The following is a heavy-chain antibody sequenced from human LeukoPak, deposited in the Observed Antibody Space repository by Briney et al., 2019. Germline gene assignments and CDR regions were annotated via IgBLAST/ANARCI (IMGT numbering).Heavy chain of an antibody. V-gene: IGHV1-8*01. CDR2: MNPNSGNT. D-gene: IGHD3-3*01. J-gene: IGHJ4*02. CDR1: GYTFTSYD. Sequence: ASVKVSCKASGYTFTSYDINWVRQATGQGLEWMGWMNPNSGNTGYAQKFQGRVTMTRNTSISTGYMELSSLRSEDTAVYYCARGNVLRFLEWLLPRLHFDCWGQGTLVTVSS. CDR3: ARGNVLRFLEWLLPRLHFDC.